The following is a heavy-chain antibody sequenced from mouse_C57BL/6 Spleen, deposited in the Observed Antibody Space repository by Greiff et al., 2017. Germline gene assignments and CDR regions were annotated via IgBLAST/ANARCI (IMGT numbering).Heavy chain of an antibody. J-gene: IGHJ2*01. D-gene: IGHD1-1*01. CDR2: IYPGGGYT. CDR3: AREGLLRYFDY. Sequence: VMLVESGAELVRPGTSVKMSCKASGYTFTNYWIGWAKQRPGHGLEWIGDIYPGGGYTNYNEKFKGKAALTADKSSSTAYMQFSSLTSEDSAIYYCAREGLLRYFDYWGQGTTLTVSS. V-gene: IGHV1-63*01. CDR1: GYTFTNYW.